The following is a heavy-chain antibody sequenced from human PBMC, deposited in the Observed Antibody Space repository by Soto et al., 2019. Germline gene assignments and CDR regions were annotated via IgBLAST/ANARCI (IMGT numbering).Heavy chain of an antibody. J-gene: IGHJ4*02. CDR1: GFTSTDYA. Sequence: VQMVESGGGLVQPGRSLRLSCAASGFTSTDYAMHWVRQVPEKGLEWVSGINWNSGRVGYADSVQGRFTTSIDNAGNSVYLQMNSLRPEDTAFYFCVKDIEPGGAGFWGQGTLVTVSS. CDR3: VKDIEPGGAGF. V-gene: IGHV3-9*02. CDR2: INWNSGRV.